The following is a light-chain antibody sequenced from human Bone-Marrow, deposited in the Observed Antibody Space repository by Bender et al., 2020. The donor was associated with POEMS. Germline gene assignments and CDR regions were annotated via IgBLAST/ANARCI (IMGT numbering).Light chain of an antibody. Sequence: QSALTQPASVSGSPGQSITISCTGTSSDVGHFDLVSWYQQHPGKAPKLMIYEATKRPSGVSSRFSASKSGNTASLTISGLQAEDEADYYCCSYAGSYNFVFGGGTKLTVL. V-gene: IGLV2-23*01. CDR3: CSYAGSYNFV. J-gene: IGLJ2*01. CDR2: EAT. CDR1: SSDVGHFDL.